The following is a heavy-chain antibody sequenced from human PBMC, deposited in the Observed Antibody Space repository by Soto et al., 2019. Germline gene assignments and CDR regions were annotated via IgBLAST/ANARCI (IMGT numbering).Heavy chain of an antibody. D-gene: IGHD5-12*01. V-gene: IGHV1-69*02. Sequence: QVQLVQSGAEVKKPGSSVKVSCKASGGTFNSYTITWVRQAPGQGLEWMGRVIPILGIADYAQKFQDRVTIPAEKATNTGYMALRSLRSDDSAVYYCATTAGGVATVHFDHWGQGTLVTVSS. CDR1: GGTFNSYT. CDR3: ATTAGGVATVHFDH. CDR2: VIPILGIA. J-gene: IGHJ4*02.